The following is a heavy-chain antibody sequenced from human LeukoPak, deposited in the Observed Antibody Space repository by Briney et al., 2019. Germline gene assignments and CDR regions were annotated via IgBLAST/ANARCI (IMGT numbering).Heavy chain of an antibody. CDR3: ARGQQQLTKGGFDY. J-gene: IGHJ4*02. CDR2: ISAYNGNT. Sequence: ASVKVSCKASGYTFTSYGISWVRQAPGQGLEWMGWISAYNGNTNYAQKLQGRVTMTTDTSTSTAYMELRSLRSDDTAAYYCARGQQQLTKGGFDYWGQGTLVTVSS. V-gene: IGHV1-18*01. D-gene: IGHD6-13*01. CDR1: GYTFTSYG.